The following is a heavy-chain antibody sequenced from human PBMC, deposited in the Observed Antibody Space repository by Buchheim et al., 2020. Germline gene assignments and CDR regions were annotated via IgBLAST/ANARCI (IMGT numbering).Heavy chain of an antibody. CDR1: GGSISTNSYH. V-gene: IGHV4-39*01. CDR2: IYYSGST. Sequence: QLQLQESGPGPLKPSETLSLTCTVSGGSISTNSYHWGWIRQPPGKGLEWIASIYYSGSTNYNPSLKTRITMSVDTSENQFSLKLSSVTAADTAVYYCARIGGVIAPFDYWGQGTL. CDR3: ARIGGVIAPFDY. D-gene: IGHD3-16*02. J-gene: IGHJ4*02.